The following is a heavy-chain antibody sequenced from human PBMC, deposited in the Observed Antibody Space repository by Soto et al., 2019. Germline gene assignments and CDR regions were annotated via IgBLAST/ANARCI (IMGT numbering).Heavy chain of an antibody. V-gene: IGHV5-51*01. CDR3: ARQGIGYCSSSSCYARGQGYYYYGMGV. J-gene: IGHJ6*02. D-gene: IGHD2-2*01. CDR2: IYPGDSDT. CDR1: GYSFTSYW. Sequence: PGDSLKISCKGPGYSFTSYWIGWVRQMPGKGLEWMGIIYPGDSDTRYSPSFQGQVTISADKSISTAYLQWSSLKASDTAMYYCARQGIGYCSSSSCYARGQGYYYYGMGVWGQGTTGTGSS.